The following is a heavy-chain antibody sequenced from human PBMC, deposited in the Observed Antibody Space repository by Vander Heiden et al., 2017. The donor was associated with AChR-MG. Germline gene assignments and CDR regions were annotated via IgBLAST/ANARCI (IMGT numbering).Heavy chain of an antibody. D-gene: IGHD5-18*01. Sequence: QVQLQPWGAGLLKPSEPLSLTCAVYGGSFSGYYWSWIRQPPGKGLEWIGEINHSGSTNYNPALKSRVTISVDTSKNQFSLKLSSVTAADTAVYYCARVCGGFWILFDYWGQISLVTLSS. CDR2: INHSGST. CDR3: ARVCGGFWILFDY. CDR1: GGSFSGYY. J-gene: IGHJ4*02. V-gene: IGHV4-34*01.